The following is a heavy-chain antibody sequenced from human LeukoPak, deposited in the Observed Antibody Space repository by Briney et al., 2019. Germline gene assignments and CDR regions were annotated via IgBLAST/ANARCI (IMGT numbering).Heavy chain of an antibody. D-gene: IGHD5-12*01. CDR3: ARHGCSGYDYDY. CDR2: IYYSGTT. CDR1: GDSISSSSYY. V-gene: IGHV4-39*01. Sequence: SETLSLTCTVSGDSISSSSYYWGWIRQPPGKGLEWIGTIYYSGTTYYNPSLKSRVTISVDTSKNQFSLKLSSVTAADTAVYYCARHGCSGYDYDYWGQGTLVTVSS. J-gene: IGHJ4*02.